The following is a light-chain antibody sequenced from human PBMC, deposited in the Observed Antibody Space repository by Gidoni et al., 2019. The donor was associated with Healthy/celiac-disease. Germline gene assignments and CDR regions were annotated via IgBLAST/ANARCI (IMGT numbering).Light chain of an antibody. CDR3: AAWDDSLSGRV. V-gene: IGLV1-47*01. CDR1: SSNIGSNY. J-gene: IGLJ3*02. CDR2: RNN. Sequence: QSVLTPPPSPSGTPGQRVTISCSGSSSNIGSNYVSCDQRLPGTAPKLFIYRNNQRPSGVPDRFSGSKSGTSASLAISGLRSEDEADYYCAAWDDSLSGRVFGGGTKLTVL.